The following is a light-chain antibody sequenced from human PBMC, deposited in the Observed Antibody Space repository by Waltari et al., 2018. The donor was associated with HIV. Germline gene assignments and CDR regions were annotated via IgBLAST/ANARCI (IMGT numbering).Light chain of an antibody. CDR2: DDA. Sequence: SFVLTPPPSVSVAPGQTPRITCGGTNLGSKGAPWYQQRPGQAPVLVLYDDADRPSGIPERFSASSSANTATLTISRVEAGDEADYYCQVWDSSSVHVVFGGGTKLTVL. J-gene: IGLJ2*01. CDR3: QVWDSSSVHVV. V-gene: IGLV3-21*02. CDR1: NLGSKG.